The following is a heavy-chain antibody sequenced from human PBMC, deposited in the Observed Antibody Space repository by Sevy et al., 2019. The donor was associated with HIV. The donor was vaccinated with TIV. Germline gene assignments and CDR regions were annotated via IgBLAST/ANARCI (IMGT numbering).Heavy chain of an antibody. CDR1: GVTFNSAW. CDR2: FKSNTDGVTT. D-gene: IGHD3-22*01. Sequence: GGYLRLSCAASGVTFNSAWMSWVRQAPGKGLEWIGRFKSNTDGVTTDYAAPVKGRFTISRDDSKNTLYLQMNSLKTEDTAVYYCITIDSYHDSSGQLYYFDYWGQGTLVTVSS. CDR3: ITIDSYHDSSGQLYYFDY. V-gene: IGHV3-15*01. J-gene: IGHJ4*02.